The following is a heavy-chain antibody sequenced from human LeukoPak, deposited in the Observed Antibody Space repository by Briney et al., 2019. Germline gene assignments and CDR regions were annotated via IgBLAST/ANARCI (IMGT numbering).Heavy chain of an antibody. CDR3: ARGGRAVAVPGY. CDR2: IYYSGST. J-gene: IGHJ4*02. Sequence: SQTLSLTCTVSGGSISSGDYYWSWIRQPPGKGLEWIGYIYYSGSTNYNPSLKSRVTISVDTSKNQFSLKLSSVTAADTAVYYCARGGRAVAVPGYWGQGTLVTVSS. V-gene: IGHV4-61*08. CDR1: GGSISSGDYY. D-gene: IGHD2-15*01.